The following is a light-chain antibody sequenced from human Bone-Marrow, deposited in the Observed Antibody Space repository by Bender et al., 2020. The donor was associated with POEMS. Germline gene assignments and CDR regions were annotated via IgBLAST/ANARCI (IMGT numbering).Light chain of an antibody. V-gene: IGLV3-1*01. J-gene: IGLJ3*02. CDR2: QDT. CDR3: QAWVGSSVV. CDR1: KLGDRY. Sequence: SYELTQPPSVSVSPGQTASITCSGHKLGDRYVSWYQQKPGQSPVLVISQDTERPSGIPERFSGSNSGNTATLTISGTQAMDEADYFCQAWVGSSVVFGGGTKLTVL.